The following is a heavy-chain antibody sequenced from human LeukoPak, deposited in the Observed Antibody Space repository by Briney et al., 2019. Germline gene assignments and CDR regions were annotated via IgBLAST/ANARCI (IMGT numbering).Heavy chain of an antibody. CDR1: GFTFDDYA. Sequence: PGGSLRLSCAASGFTFDDYAMHWVRQAPGKGLEWVSGISWNSGSIGYADSVKGRFTISRDNAKNSLYLQMNSLRAEDTALYYCAKTAVAGNFDYWGQGTLVTVSS. CDR2: ISWNSGSI. V-gene: IGHV3-9*01. J-gene: IGHJ4*02. CDR3: AKTAVAGNFDY. D-gene: IGHD6-19*01.